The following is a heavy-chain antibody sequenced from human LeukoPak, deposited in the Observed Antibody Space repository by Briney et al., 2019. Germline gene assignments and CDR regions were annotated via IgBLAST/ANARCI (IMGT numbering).Heavy chain of an antibody. V-gene: IGHV3-21*01. J-gene: IGHJ4*02. CDR2: ISSNGRYI. CDR3: ARDGLGSYDF. Sequence: GGSLRLSCAASGFDFSDYTINWVRQAPGKGLEWVSSISSNGRYIYYADSVKGRLTISRDNAKNSVYLQMNSLRAEDTAVYYCARDGLGSYDFWGQGTLVTVSS. CDR1: GFDFSDYT. D-gene: IGHD3-10*01.